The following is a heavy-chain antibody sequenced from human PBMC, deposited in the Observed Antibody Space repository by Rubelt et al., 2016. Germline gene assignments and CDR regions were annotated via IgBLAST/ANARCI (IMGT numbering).Heavy chain of an antibody. CDR2: INHSGST. CDR3: ARGLGFNFRVRGVMGY. Sequence: QLQESGPGLVKPSETLSLTCAVYGGSFSDYYWSWIRQPPGKGLEWIGEINHSGSTNYNPSLKSRVTVSVDTSKNQFSRNLGSVTAADTAVYCCARGLGFNFRVRGVMGYWGQGTLVTVSS. CDR1: GGSFSDYY. V-gene: IGHV4-34*01. J-gene: IGHJ4*02. D-gene: IGHD2-8*01.